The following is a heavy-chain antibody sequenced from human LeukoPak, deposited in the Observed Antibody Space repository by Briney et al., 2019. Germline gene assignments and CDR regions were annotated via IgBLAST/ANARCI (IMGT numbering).Heavy chain of an antibody. D-gene: IGHD2-2*01. CDR2: IIPIFGTA. CDR3: ATDFRRYCSSTSCGRSFDY. V-gene: IGHV1-69*13. CDR1: GGTFSSYA. J-gene: IGHJ4*02. Sequence: VASVKVSCKASGGTFSSYAISWVRQAPGQGLEWMGGIIPIFGTANYAQKFQGRVTITADESTSTAYMELSSLRSEDTAVYYCATDFRRYCSSTSCGRSFDYWGQGTLVTVSS.